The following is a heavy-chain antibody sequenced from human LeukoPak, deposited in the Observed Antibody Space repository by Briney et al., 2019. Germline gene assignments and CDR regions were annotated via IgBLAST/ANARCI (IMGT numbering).Heavy chain of an antibody. V-gene: IGHV3-30*02. CDR3: AKRITIFGVVTAFDY. CDR2: IRYDGSNK. CDR1: GFTFSSYG. Sequence: GGSLRLSCAASGFTFSSYGMHWVRQAPGKGLEWVAFIRYDGSNKYYADSVKGRFTISRDNSKNTLYLQMNSLRAEDTAVYYCAKRITIFGVVTAFDYWGQGTLVTVSS. D-gene: IGHD3-3*01. J-gene: IGHJ4*02.